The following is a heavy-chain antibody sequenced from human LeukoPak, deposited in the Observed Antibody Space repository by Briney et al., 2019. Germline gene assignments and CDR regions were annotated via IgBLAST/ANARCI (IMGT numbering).Heavy chain of an antibody. J-gene: IGHJ5*02. CDR1: GFRFSNYA. D-gene: IGHD3-22*01. CDR2: ISGGGSST. CDR3: AHTDSYYFDSGMVS. V-gene: IGHV3-23*01. Sequence: GSLRLSCTASGFRFSNYAVNWVRQAPGKGLEWVSVISGGGSSTNYADSVKGRFTISRENSKNTLYLQMNSLRAEDTAVYYCAHTDSYYFDSGMVSWGQGALVTVSS.